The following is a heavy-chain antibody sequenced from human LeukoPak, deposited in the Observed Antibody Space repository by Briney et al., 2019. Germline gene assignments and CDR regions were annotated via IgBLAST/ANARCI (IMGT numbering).Heavy chain of an antibody. CDR2: IRYDGSNK. D-gene: IGHD3-10*01. J-gene: IGHJ4*02. Sequence: PGGSLRLSCAASGFTFSSYGMQWVRQAPGKGLEWVAFIRYDGSNKYYADSVKGRFTISRDNSKNTLYLQMNSLRAEDTAVYYCAKDNIWFGELSYYFDYWGQGTLVTVSS. V-gene: IGHV3-30*02. CDR1: GFTFSSYG. CDR3: AKDNIWFGELSYYFDY.